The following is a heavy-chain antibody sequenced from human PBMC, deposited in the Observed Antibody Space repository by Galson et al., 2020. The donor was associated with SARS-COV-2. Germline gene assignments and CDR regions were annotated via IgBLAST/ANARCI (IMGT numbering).Heavy chain of an antibody. CDR3: ARVNQLLRTNWFDP. CDR2: ISAYNGNT. D-gene: IGHD2-15*01. Sequence: ASVKVSCKASGYTFTSYDITWVRQAPGQGLEWMGWISAYNGNTNYAQKLQGRVTMTTDTSTSTVYMELRSLRPDDTAVYYCARVNQLLRTNWFDPWGQGTLVIVSS. J-gene: IGHJ5*02. CDR1: GYTFTSYD. V-gene: IGHV1-18*04.